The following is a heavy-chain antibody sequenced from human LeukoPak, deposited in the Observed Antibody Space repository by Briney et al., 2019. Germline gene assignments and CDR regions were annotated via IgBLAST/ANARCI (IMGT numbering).Heavy chain of an antibody. V-gene: IGHV5-51*01. J-gene: IGHJ6*03. D-gene: IGHD6-19*01. CDR3: ATSVSADTYYYYYMDV. CDR2: IYSGDSDT. Sequence: GESLKISCKGSGYSFTSYWIGWVRQMPGKGLEWMGIIYSGDSDTRYSPSFQGQVTISADKSISTAYLQWSSLKASDTAMYYCATSVSADTYYYYYMDVWGKGTTVTVSS. CDR1: GYSFTSYW.